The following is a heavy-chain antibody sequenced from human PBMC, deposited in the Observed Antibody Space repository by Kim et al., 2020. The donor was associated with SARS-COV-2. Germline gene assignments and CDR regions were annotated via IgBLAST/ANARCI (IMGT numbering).Heavy chain of an antibody. J-gene: IGHJ6*02. CDR2: IIPIFGTA. V-gene: IGHV1-69*13. CDR3: ARVVGFCSGGSCSYYYGMDV. Sequence: SVKVSCKASGGTFSSYAISWVRQAPGQGLEWMGGIIPIFGTANYAQKFQGRVTITADESTSTAYMELSSLRSEDTAGYYCARVVGFCSGGSCSYYYGMDVWGQGTTVTVSS. D-gene: IGHD2-15*01. CDR1: GGTFSSYA.